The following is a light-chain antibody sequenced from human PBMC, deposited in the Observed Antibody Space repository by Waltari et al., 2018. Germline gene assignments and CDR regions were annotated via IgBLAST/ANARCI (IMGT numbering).Light chain of an antibody. Sequence: DIVMTQSPDSLAVSLGERATINCKSSQSGLYSSSNKSYLTWYQQKPGQPPKLLIYWASTRESGVPDRFSGSGFGTDFTLTISSLQAEDVAVYYCHQYYSTPWTFGQGTKVEIK. CDR3: HQYYSTPWT. V-gene: IGKV4-1*01. CDR1: QSGLYSSSNKSY. CDR2: WAS. J-gene: IGKJ1*01.